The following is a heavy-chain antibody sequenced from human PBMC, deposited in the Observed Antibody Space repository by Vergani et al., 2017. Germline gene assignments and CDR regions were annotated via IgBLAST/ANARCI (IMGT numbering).Heavy chain of an antibody. Sequence: QVQLVQSGAEVKKPGSSVKVSCKASGGTFSTYAISWVRQAPGQGLEWMGRLIPSFGTTNYAQNFQGRVTITADESTSTAYLLLSSLRSEDTAVYYCATDRRDCGGGRCYLDYWGQGTLITVSS. V-gene: IGHV1-69*13. CDR1: GGTFSTYA. CDR2: LIPSFGTT. D-gene: IGHD2-15*01. CDR3: ATDRRDCGGGRCYLDY. J-gene: IGHJ4*02.